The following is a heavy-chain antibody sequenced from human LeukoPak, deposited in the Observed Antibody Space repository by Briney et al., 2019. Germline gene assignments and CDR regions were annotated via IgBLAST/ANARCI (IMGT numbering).Heavy chain of an antibody. V-gene: IGHV3-21*01. CDR3: ARLRRNSDRSGYYYYYDY. D-gene: IGHD3-22*01. CDR2: ISVGSNYI. Sequence: GGSLRLSCAASGYTFSSYSMNWVRQAPGKGLEWVSSISVGSNYIYYADSVRGRFSISRGDARNSLYLQMDSLRGDDTAVYYCARLRRNSDRSGYYYYYDYWGQGTLVTVSS. J-gene: IGHJ4*02. CDR1: GYTFSSYS.